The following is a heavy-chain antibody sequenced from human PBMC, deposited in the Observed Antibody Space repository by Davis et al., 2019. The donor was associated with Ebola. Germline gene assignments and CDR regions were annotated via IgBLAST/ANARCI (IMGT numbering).Heavy chain of an antibody. D-gene: IGHD2-2*02. J-gene: IGHJ4*02. CDR3: ARAPDKAYQALYRCFDY. V-gene: IGHV3-23*01. Sequence: GESLKISCVASGFTFSSYGMSWVRQAPGKGLEWVAIISGSGGSTHYVDSVKGRFTISRDNAKNSLYLQMNSLRAEDTAVYYCARAPDKAYQALYRCFDYWGQGTLVTVSP. CDR2: ISGSGGST. CDR1: GFTFSSYG.